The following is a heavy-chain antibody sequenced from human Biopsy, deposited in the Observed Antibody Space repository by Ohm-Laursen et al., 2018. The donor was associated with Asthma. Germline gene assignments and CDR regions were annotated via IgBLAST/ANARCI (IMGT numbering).Heavy chain of an antibody. CDR2: INPNSGGT. Sequence: VKVSCKASGYTFIGCHIHWMRQAPGQGLEWMGRINPNSGGTNYAQKFQGRVTMTRDTSISTAYMEVSRLRSDDTAVYYCARGQKSAGDRWFDPWGQGTLVTVSS. CDR3: ARGQKSAGDRWFDP. V-gene: IGHV1-2*06. J-gene: IGHJ5*02. D-gene: IGHD6-13*01. CDR1: GYTFIGCH.